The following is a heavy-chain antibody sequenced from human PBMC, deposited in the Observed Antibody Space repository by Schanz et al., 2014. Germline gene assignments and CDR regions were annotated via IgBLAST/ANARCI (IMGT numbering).Heavy chain of an antibody. D-gene: IGHD2-2*01. J-gene: IGHJ6*03. CDR3: ARVKYCTITRCYRTETEGIYYMDV. CDR2: ISSGGGST. Sequence: EVQLLESGGGLVQPGGSLRLSCASSGFSFTTYAMSWVRQAPGKGLEWVSSISSGGGSTYYADSVKGRFTISRDNSKNTLYLQMKSLRAEDTAVYYCARVKYCTITRCYRTETEGIYYMDVWGKGTTDTVSS. CDR1: GFSFTTYA. V-gene: IGHV3-23*01.